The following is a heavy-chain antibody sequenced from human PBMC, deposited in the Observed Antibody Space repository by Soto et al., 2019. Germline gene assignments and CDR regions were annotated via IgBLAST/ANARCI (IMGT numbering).Heavy chain of an antibody. CDR1: GYSFTSYW. CDR2: IYPGDSDT. V-gene: IGHV5-51*01. Sequence: PGESLKISCKGSGYSFTSYWIGWVRQMPGKGLEWMGIIYPGDSDTRYSPSFQGQVTISADKSISTAYLQWSSLRSEDTAVYYCARDPYYYDSSGYHYFDYWGQGTLVTVSS. J-gene: IGHJ4*02. D-gene: IGHD3-22*01. CDR3: ARDPYYYDSSGYHYFDY.